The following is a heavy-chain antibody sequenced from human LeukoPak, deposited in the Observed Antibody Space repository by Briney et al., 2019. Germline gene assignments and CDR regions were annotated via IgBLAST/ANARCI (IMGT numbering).Heavy chain of an antibody. CDR2: MNPNRGNT. CDR3: ARRLGVVVPAAPAGYYYYMDV. J-gene: IGHJ6*03. Sequence: GASVKVSCKASGYTFTSYDINWVRQATGQGLEWRGWMNPNRGNTGYAQKFQGRVTMTRNTSISTAYMELSSLRSEDTAVYYCARRLGVVVPAAPAGYYYYMDVWGKGTTVTISS. D-gene: IGHD2-2*01. V-gene: IGHV1-8*01. CDR1: GYTFTSYD.